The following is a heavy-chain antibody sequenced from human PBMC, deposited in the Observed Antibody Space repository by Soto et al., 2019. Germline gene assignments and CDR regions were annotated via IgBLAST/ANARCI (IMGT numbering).Heavy chain of an antibody. D-gene: IGHD1-26*01. CDR2: ISYDGRVK. CDR3: EKDFIVGAPDDFNS. CDR1: GFTFSDYP. V-gene: IGHV3-30*04. Sequence: QVQLVESGGGVVQPGRSLSLSCAASGFTFSDYPMHWVRQAPGKGLEWVAVISYDGRVKYYVDSVKGRFTISRDDSKNTLYLQMNSLRVEDTAVYYCEKDFIVGAPDDFNSWGQGTLVTVSS. J-gene: IGHJ4*02.